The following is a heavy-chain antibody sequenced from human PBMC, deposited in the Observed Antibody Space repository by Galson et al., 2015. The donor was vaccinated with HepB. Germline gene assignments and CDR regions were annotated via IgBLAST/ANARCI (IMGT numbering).Heavy chain of an antibody. Sequence: SLRLSCAASGFRLSEYYMSWVRQAPGMGLEWISYISSDSDYTNYADSVRGRFTVSRDNAKNSLYLQMTSLRVDDTAVYYCARHARHDSNVYPFDYWGQGTLVAVSS. CDR1: GFRLSEYY. J-gene: IGHJ4*02. D-gene: IGHD3-22*01. CDR2: ISSDSDYT. CDR3: ARHARHDSNVYPFDY. V-gene: IGHV3-11*06.